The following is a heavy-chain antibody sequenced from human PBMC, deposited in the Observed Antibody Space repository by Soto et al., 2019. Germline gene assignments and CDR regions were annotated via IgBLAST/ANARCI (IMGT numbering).Heavy chain of an antibody. Sequence: QVQVVQSGAEVKKPGASVKVSCKASGYTFISYGISWVRQAPGQGLEWMGWISTYNDKTNHTQKLQGRVTMTTDTSTSTAYMELRSLKSDDTAAYYCARTGSIDDAFAIWGQGTMVTVSS. J-gene: IGHJ3*02. CDR2: ISTYNDKT. CDR3: ARTGSIDDAFAI. V-gene: IGHV1-18*01. CDR1: GYTFISYG. D-gene: IGHD6-6*01.